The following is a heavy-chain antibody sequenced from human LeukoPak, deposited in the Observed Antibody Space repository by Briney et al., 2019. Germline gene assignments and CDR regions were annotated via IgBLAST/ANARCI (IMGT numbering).Heavy chain of an antibody. CDR3: ARLIYNWNSFDY. CDR2: VHYSGGS. D-gene: IGHD1-20*01. CDR1: GGSISSSTYY. Sequence: SETLSLTCTVSGGSISSSTYYWGWIRQSPGKGLEWIGSVHYSGGSYYNPSLKSRVTISVDTSKNQFSLKLSSVTAADTAVYYCARLIYNWNSFDYWGQGTLVTVSS. V-gene: IGHV4-39*07. J-gene: IGHJ4*02.